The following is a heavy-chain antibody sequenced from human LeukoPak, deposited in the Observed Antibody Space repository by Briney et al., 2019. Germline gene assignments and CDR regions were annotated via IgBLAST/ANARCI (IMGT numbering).Heavy chain of an antibody. Sequence: SETLSLTCTVSGGSITSSNYFWGWIRQPPGKGLEWIGSFYYSGSTYYNPSLKSRVTISVDTSKNSFSLKLSSVTAADTAVYYCARHRSRNGGFDPWGQGTLVTVSS. CDR2: FYYSGST. CDR3: ARHRSRNGGFDP. CDR1: GGSITSSNYF. J-gene: IGHJ5*02. V-gene: IGHV4-39*01. D-gene: IGHD3-10*01.